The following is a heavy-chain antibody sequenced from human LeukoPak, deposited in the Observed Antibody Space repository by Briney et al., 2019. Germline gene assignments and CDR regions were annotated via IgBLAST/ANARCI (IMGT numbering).Heavy chain of an antibody. CDR3: AGGARRQKPFDY. Sequence: GGSLRLSWAASGFTLSSDYMNWVRQAPGKGLELVSVIYSGGSTYYAESVKGRFTISRDNSKNTLYLQMNRLRAEDTAVYYCAGGARRQKPFDYWGQGTLVTVSS. J-gene: IGHJ4*02. CDR2: IYSGGST. D-gene: IGHD3-16*01. V-gene: IGHV3-66*01. CDR1: GFTLSSDY.